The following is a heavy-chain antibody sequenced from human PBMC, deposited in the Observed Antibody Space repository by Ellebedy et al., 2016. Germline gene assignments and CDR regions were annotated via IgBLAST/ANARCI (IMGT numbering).Heavy chain of an antibody. J-gene: IGHJ4*02. Sequence: SETLSLXXTVSNDSITSGDSFWGWIRQPPGKGLEWIGYIYYSGTAYYNPSLKSRVTLSVDTSTTQFSLNLTSVTAADTAVYFCARIDSAGLYYYFDYWGQGTLVTVSS. CDR1: NDSITSGDSF. V-gene: IGHV4-30-4*01. CDR3: ARIDSAGLYYYFDY. CDR2: IYYSGTA. D-gene: IGHD3-22*01.